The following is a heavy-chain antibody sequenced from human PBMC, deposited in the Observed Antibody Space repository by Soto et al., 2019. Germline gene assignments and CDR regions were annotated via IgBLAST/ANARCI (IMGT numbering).Heavy chain of an antibody. CDR1: GFIFSSYA. D-gene: IGHD3-22*01. V-gene: IGHV3-48*01. Sequence: EVHLVESGGGLVQPGGSLRLSCAASGFIFSSYAINWVRQAPGKGLEWVSYISGSGTTIYYADSVKGRFTISRGYAKSSLYLQMNSLRAEDTAMYYCASFSRMADGYYWGQGTLVTVSS. CDR3: ASFSRMADGYY. CDR2: ISGSGTTI. J-gene: IGHJ4*02.